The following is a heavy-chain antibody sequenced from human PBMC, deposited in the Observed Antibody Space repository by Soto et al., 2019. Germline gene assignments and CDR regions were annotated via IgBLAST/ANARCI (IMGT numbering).Heavy chain of an antibody. V-gene: IGHV5-10-1*01. CDR3: ARLVKYGSGSYYNPGNWFDP. J-gene: IGHJ5*02. Sequence: PGESLKISCKGSGYSFTSYWISWVRQMPGKGLEWMGRIDPSDSYTNYSPSFQGHVTISADKSISTAYLQWSSLKASDTAMYYCARLVKYGSGSYYNPGNWFDPWGQGTLVTVSS. D-gene: IGHD3-10*01. CDR1: GYSFTSYW. CDR2: IDPSDSYT.